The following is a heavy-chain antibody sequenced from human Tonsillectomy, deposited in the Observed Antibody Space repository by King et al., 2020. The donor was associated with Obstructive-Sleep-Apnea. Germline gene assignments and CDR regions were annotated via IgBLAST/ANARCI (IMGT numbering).Heavy chain of an antibody. CDR2: INLGNGNT. D-gene: IGHD6-13*01. J-gene: IGHJ4*02. V-gene: IGHV1-3*01. CDR3: AREGRPAAGIYYFDY. Sequence: QLVQSGAEVKRPGASVTVSCQPSGYTFTSYNIIHWVRQAPGQRLAWMGWINLGNGNTKYSQKFQGRVTITRDTSANTAHMELSSLRSEDTALYYCAREGRPAAGIYYFDYWGQGTLVTVSS. CDR1: GYTFTSYN.